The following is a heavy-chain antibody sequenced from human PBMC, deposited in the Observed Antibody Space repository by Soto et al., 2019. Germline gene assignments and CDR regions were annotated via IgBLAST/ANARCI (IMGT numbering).Heavy chain of an antibody. CDR1: GFTVSSYA. D-gene: IGHD2-15*01. J-gene: IGHJ4*02. CDR2: ISDNGGGR. Sequence: LRLSCAASGFTVSSYAMSWVRQAPGKGLEWVSSISDNGGGRDYADSVKGRFTISRDNSKNTLYLQMNSLTAEDTAVYFCAKRRGAGGHFDYWGQGALGTVSS. V-gene: IGHV3-23*01. CDR3: AKRRGAGGHFDY.